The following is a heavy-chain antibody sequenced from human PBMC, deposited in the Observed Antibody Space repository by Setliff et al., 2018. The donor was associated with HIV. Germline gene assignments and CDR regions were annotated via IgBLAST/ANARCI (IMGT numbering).Heavy chain of an antibody. J-gene: IGHJ4*02. V-gene: IGHV1-2*04. CDR3: ARLTTTYYYDSSAYYHPV. Sequence: ASVKVSCKASGYTFTGYYMHWVRQAPGQGLEWMGWINPNSGGTNYAQKFQGWVTMTRDTSISTAYMELSRLRSDDTAVFYCARLTTTYYYDSSAYYHPVWGQGTLVTVSS. CDR1: GYTFTGYY. D-gene: IGHD3-22*01. CDR2: INPNSGGT.